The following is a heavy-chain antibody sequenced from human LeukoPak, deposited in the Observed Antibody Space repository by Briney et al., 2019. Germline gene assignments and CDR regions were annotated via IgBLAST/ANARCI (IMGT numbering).Heavy chain of an antibody. CDR3: ARISRVGATTFYYYSYMDV. D-gene: IGHD1-26*01. CDR2: INTYTGNP. V-gene: IGHV7-4-1*02. Sequence: GASVKVSCKASGYRFTSYAMNWVRQAPGQGLEWMGWINTYTGNPTYAQGFTGRFVFSFDTSVSTAYLHISSLKAEDTAVYYCARISRVGATTFYYYSYMDVWGKGTTVTVSS. CDR1: GYRFTSYA. J-gene: IGHJ6*03.